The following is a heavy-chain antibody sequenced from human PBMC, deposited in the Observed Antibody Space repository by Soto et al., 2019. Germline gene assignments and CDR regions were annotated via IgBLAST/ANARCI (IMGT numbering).Heavy chain of an antibody. Sequence: GGSLRLSCAASGFTFSSYAMSWVRQAPGKGLEWVSAISGSGGSTYYADSVKGRFTISRDNSKNTLYLQMNSLRAEDTAVYYSAKEEQQLVRQPDAFDIWGQGTMVTVSS. D-gene: IGHD6-13*01. CDR2: ISGSGGST. CDR1: GFTFSSYA. CDR3: AKEEQQLVRQPDAFDI. V-gene: IGHV3-23*01. J-gene: IGHJ3*02.